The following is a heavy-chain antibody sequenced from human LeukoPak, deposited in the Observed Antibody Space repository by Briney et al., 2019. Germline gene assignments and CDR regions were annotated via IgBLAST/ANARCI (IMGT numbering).Heavy chain of an antibody. CDR1: GYTFIGYY. J-gene: IGHJ4*02. Sequence: ASVKVSCKASGYTFIGYYMHWVRQAPGQGLEWMGWISPDSGGTNFAQNFRGRVTLTRDTSISTAYMELSRLTSDDTAVYYCARGPGLSSTSRAFDFWGQGSPV. CDR3: ARGPGLSSTSRAFDF. CDR2: ISPDSGGT. D-gene: IGHD1-1*01. V-gene: IGHV1-2*02.